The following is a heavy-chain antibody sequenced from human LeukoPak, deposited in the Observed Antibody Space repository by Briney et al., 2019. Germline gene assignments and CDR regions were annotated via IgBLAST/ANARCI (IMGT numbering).Heavy chain of an antibody. Sequence: SETLSLTCPVSGGSFSNYYWSWIRQPSGKGLEWIAYFSYSGSTKYSPSLKSRVTISGDTSKNQFSLQLSSVTAADTAVYYCANTKGDCSGGSCYSGIFDYWGQGILVTVSS. D-gene: IGHD2-15*01. V-gene: IGHV4-59*01. J-gene: IGHJ4*02. CDR3: ANTKGDCSGGSCYSGIFDY. CDR2: FSYSGST. CDR1: GGSFSNYY.